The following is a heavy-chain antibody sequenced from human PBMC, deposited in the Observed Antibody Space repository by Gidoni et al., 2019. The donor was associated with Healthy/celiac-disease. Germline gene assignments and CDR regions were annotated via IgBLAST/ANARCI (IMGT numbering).Heavy chain of an antibody. CDR3: ARVQRWRRFRYYYYGMDV. Sequence: EVQLVESGGGLVQPGGSLRLSCAASGFTFSSYWMGWVRQAPGKGLEWVANIKQDGSEKYYVDSVKGRFTISRDNAKNSLYLQMNSLRAEDTAVYYCARVQRWRRFRYYYYGMDVWGQGTTVTVSS. D-gene: IGHD5-12*01. V-gene: IGHV3-7*01. CDR2: IKQDGSEK. J-gene: IGHJ6*02. CDR1: GFTFSSYW.